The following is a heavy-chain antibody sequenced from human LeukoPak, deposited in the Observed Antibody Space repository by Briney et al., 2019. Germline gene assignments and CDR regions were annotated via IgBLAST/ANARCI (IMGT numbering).Heavy chain of an antibody. J-gene: IGHJ4*02. CDR1: GFTFSSYE. Sequence: GGSLRLSCAASGFTFSSYEMNWVRQAPGKGLEWVSYISSSGSTIYYADSVKGRFTISRDNAKNTLYLQMNSLRAEDTAVYYCARETDYGDSLIYWGQGTLVTVSS. CDR3: ARETDYGDSLIY. CDR2: ISSSGSTI. V-gene: IGHV3-48*03. D-gene: IGHD4-17*01.